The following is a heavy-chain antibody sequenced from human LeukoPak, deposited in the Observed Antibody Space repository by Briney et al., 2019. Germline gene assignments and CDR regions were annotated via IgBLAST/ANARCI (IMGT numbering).Heavy chain of an antibody. V-gene: IGHV3-74*01. D-gene: IGHD3-16*02. CDR3: ATAGNFRFDS. CDR2: MNSEGSTI. J-gene: IGHJ4*02. Sequence: PGGSLRLSCAASGFSFSTYWMHWVRQDPGKGLVWVSRMNSEGSTIDYAGSVKGRFTIFRDNAKNTLYLQMNNVRADDTAVYYCATAGNFRFDSWGQGTLVTVSS. CDR1: GFSFSTYW.